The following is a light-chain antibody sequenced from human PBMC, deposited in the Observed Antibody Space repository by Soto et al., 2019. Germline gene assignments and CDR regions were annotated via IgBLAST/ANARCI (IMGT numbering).Light chain of an antibody. CDR1: QSISDY. J-gene: IGKJ5*01. CDR2: AAS. CDR3: QQSYSTPIT. V-gene: IGKV1-39*01. Sequence: DIQMTQSPSSLSASVGDRVTITCRAGQSISDYLNWYQQKSGQAPKIMIYAASNLESGVPSRFSASGTGTDCILTISSLQREDVATYYCQQSYSTPITLGQGTRLEIK.